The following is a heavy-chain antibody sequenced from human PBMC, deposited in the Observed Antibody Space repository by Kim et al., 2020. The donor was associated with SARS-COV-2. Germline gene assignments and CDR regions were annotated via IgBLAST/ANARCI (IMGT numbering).Heavy chain of an antibody. J-gene: IGHJ4*02. CDR1: GGTFSSYA. D-gene: IGHD6-13*01. CDR2: IIPIFGTA. CDR3: ARVMSFIGSSWPCFDY. V-gene: IGHV1-69*13. Sequence: SVKVSCKASGGTFSSYAISWVRQAPGQGLEWMGGIIPIFGTANYAQKFQGRVTITADESTSTAYMELSSLRSEDTAVYYCARVMSFIGSSWPCFDYWGQGTLVTVSS.